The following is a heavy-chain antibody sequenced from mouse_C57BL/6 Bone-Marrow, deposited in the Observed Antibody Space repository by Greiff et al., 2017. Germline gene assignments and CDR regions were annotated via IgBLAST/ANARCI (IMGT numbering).Heavy chain of an antibody. J-gene: IGHJ3*01. V-gene: IGHV1-74*01. CDR3: AIRGFAN. Sequence: QVQLQQPGAELVKPGASVKVSCKASGYTFTSYCMHWVKQRPGQGLEWIGRINPSAGGTNYNQKFKGKATLTVDKSSSTAYMQLNSLTSEDSAVYYCAIRGFANWGQGTLVTVSA. CDR2: INPSAGGT. CDR1: GYTFTSYC.